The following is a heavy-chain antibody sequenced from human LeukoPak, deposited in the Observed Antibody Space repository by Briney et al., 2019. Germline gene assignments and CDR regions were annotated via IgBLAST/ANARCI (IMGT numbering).Heavy chain of an antibody. V-gene: IGHV3-11*01. CDR2: ISSSGSTI. CDR3: ARVLSFYYYYMDV. J-gene: IGHJ6*03. CDR1: RFTFSDYY. D-gene: IGHD2-2*01. Sequence: PGGSLRLSCAASRFTFSDYYMSWIRQAPGKGLEWVSYISSSGSTIYYADSVKGRFTISRDNAKNSLYLQMNSLRAEDTAVYYCARVLSFYYYYMDVWGKGTTVTVSS.